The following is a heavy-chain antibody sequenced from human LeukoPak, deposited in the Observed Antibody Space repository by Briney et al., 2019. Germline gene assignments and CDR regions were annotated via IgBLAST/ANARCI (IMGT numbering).Heavy chain of an antibody. CDR1: GDSVSSNSAA. J-gene: IGHJ4*02. D-gene: IGHD1-7*01. CDR2: TFYRSKWYN. V-gene: IGHV6-1*01. Sequence: SQTLSLTFDISGDSVSSNSAAWNWIRQSPSRGLEWLGRTFYRSKWYNEYEVSLKGRLTINAETSKNHFSLQLNSVTPEDTAVYYCARSGGTAIGNYERATFDYWGQGTLVTVSS. CDR3: ARSGGTAIGNYERATFDY.